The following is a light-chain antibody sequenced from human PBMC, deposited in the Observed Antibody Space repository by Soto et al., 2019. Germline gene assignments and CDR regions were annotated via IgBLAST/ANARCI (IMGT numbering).Light chain of an antibody. CDR2: EVS. CDR3: SSYTSSSAYV. Sequence: QSALTQPRSVSGSPGQSVTISCTGTSSDVGGYIYVSWYQQPPGTAPKLMIYEVSNRPSGVPDRFSGSKSGNTASLTISGLQAEDEADYYCSSYTSSSAYVFGTATKVTVL. CDR1: SSDVGGYIY. V-gene: IGLV2-18*02. J-gene: IGLJ1*01.